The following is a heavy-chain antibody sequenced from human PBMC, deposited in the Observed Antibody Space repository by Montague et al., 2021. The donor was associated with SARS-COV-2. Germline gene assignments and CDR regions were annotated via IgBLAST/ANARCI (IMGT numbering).Heavy chain of an antibody. CDR1: GGSFTDYS. V-gene: IGHV4-34*01. CDR2: IYYSGIT. CDR3: ARSRVEITMMVVVFRRGSYYFGS. D-gene: IGHD3-22*01. J-gene: IGHJ4*02. Sequence: SETLSLTCAVYGGSFTDYSWTWIRQPPGKGLEWIGEIYYSGITKYNPTLKSRVTISVDMSKNQFSLKLTSVTAADTAVYYCARSRVEITMMVVVFRRGSYYFGSWGKGTLGTVSS.